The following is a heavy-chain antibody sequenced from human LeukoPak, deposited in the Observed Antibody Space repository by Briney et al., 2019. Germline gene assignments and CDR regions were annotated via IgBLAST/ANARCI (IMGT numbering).Heavy chain of an antibody. CDR3: AELVREDY. CDR1: GFTVSSNY. Sequence: GGSLRLSCAASGFTVSSNYMSWVRQAPGKGLEWVAVISYDGSNKYYADSVKGRFTISRDNYKNTLYLQMNSLRAEDTAVYYCAELVREDYWGQGNLVTVSS. J-gene: IGHJ4*02. D-gene: IGHD6-13*01. CDR2: ISYDGSNK. V-gene: IGHV3-30-3*01.